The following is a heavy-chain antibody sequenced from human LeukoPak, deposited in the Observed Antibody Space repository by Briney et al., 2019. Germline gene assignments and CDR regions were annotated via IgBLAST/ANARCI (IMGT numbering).Heavy chain of an antibody. D-gene: IGHD6-13*01. CDR2: ITAYNGNT. CDR3: VRDTSSSWLGSF. V-gene: IGHV1-18*01. CDR1: GYTFTSYG. Sequence: GASVKVSCKASGYTFTSYGVTWVRQAPGQGLEWMGWITAYNGNTNYAPNFRDRLTMTTDTSTSTVYMELRSLRSDDTAMYYCVRDTSSSWLGSFWGQGTLVTVPS. J-gene: IGHJ4*02.